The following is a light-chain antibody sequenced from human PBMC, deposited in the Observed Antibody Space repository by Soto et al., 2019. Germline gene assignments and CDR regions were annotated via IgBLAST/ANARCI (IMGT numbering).Light chain of an antibody. V-gene: IGKV1-5*01. CDR1: QTISSW. CDR2: DAS. CDR3: QQYGSFSPIT. J-gene: IGKJ4*01. Sequence: DIQMTQSPSTLSGSVGDRVTITCRASQTISSWLAWYQQKPGKAPKLLISDASSLQSGVPSRFSGSGSGTEFTLSISRLQTDDFATYYCQQYGSFSPITFGGGTKVDIK.